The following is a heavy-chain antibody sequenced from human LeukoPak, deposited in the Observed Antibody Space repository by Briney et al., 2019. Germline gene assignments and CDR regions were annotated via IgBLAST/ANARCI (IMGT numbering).Heavy chain of an antibody. Sequence: GGSLRLSCAASGFTFSDYAMSWVRQAPGKGLEWVSAISGTADRTYYVGSVKGRFTVSRDNSKNMLYLQMSGLRTEDTAVYYCAKEASDQGRYYWGQGTLVTVSS. CDR2: ISGTADRT. CDR3: AKEASDQGRYY. CDR1: GFTFSDYA. V-gene: IGHV3-23*01. D-gene: IGHD2-2*01. J-gene: IGHJ4*02.